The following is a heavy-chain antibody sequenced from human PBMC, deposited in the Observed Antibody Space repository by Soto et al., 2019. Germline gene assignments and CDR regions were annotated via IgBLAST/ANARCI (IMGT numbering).Heavy chain of an antibody. D-gene: IGHD4-17*01. V-gene: IGHV3-33*01. CDR2: IWYDGSNK. CDR3: ATHPDYGGNSVLTY. Sequence: QVQLVESGGGVVQPGRSLRLSCAASGFTFSSYGMHWVRQAPGKGLEWVAVIWYDGSNKYYADSVKGRFTISRDNSKNTLYLQMNSLRAEDTAVYYCATHPDYGGNSVLTYWGQGTLVTVSS. J-gene: IGHJ4*02. CDR1: GFTFSSYG.